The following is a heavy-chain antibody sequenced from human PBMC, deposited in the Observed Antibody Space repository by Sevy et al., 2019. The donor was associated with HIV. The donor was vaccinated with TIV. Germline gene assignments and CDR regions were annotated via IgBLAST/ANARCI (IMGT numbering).Heavy chain of an antibody. V-gene: IGHV3-7*01. CDR3: VREGLGGYSYSLDY. CDR2: MKQDGSEE. Sequence: GGSLRLSCAASGFSFSIYWMSWVRQAPGKGLEWVATMKQDGSEEDYVDSVKGRFTISRDNAKNSPFLQMNSLSAEDTAVYYCVREGLGGYSYSLDYWGHGTLVTVSS. CDR1: GFSFSIYW. D-gene: IGHD5-18*01. J-gene: IGHJ4*01.